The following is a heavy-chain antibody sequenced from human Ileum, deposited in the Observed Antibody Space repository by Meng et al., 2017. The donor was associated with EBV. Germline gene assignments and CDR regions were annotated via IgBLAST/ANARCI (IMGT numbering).Heavy chain of an antibody. CDR1: GASIRGSRYY. CDR2: TYYSGST. CDR3: ARGDILTGYWYYFGY. D-gene: IGHD3-9*01. J-gene: IGHJ4*02. V-gene: IGHV4-39*07. Sequence: QRQLQESGPGLVKPSETLSLTCTVSGASIRGSRYYWGWIRQPSGKGLEWIGSTYYSGSTNYNPSLKSRVTISVDTSKNQFSLNLSSVTAADTAVYYCARGDILTGYWYYFGYWGQGILVTVSS.